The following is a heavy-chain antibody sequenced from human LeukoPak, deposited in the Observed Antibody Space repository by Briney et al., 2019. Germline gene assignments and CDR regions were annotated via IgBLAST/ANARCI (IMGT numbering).Heavy chain of an antibody. Sequence: SETLSLTCTVSGGSISSYYWSWIRQPPGKGLEWIGYIYFSGSTKYNPSLKSRVTISVDTSKNQFSLKLSSVTAADTAVYYCARDWVDCSGGSCSLYGMDVWGQGTTVTVSS. CDR2: IYFSGST. CDR3: ARDWVDCSGGSCSLYGMDV. J-gene: IGHJ6*02. V-gene: IGHV4-59*01. CDR1: GGSISSYY. D-gene: IGHD2-15*01.